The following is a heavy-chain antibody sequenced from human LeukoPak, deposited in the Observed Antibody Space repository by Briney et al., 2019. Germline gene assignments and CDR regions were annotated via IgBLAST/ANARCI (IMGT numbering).Heavy chain of an antibody. Sequence: GGSLRLSRAASGFTFSSYAMSWVRQAPGKGLEWVSAISGSGGSTYYADSVKGRFTISRDNSKNTLYLQMNSLRAEDTAVYYCAKDSQQLVTNYWGQGTLVTVSS. CDR3: AKDSQQLVTNY. J-gene: IGHJ4*02. D-gene: IGHD6-13*01. CDR2: ISGSGGST. CDR1: GFTFSSYA. V-gene: IGHV3-23*01.